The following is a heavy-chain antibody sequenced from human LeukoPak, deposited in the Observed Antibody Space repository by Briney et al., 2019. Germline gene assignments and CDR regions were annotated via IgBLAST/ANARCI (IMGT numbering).Heavy chain of an antibody. J-gene: IGHJ4*02. D-gene: IGHD6-19*01. Sequence: GGSLSLSCAAPEFTFSDYYMSWIRQAPGKGLEWVSYISSSGSTIYYADSVKGRFTISRDNAKNSLYLQMNSLRAEDTALYHCARGGYSSGWYLYYFDYWGQGTLVTVSS. CDR1: EFTFSDYY. CDR2: ISSSGSTI. V-gene: IGHV3-11*01. CDR3: ARGGYSSGWYLYYFDY.